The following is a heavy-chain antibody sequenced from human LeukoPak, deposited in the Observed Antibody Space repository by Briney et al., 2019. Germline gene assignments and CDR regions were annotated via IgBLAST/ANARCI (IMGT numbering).Heavy chain of an antibody. CDR3: ARLTPDSSGYYLYGNWFDP. J-gene: IGHJ5*02. V-gene: IGHV1-18*01. CDR1: GGTFSSYA. CDR2: ISAYNGNT. Sequence: ASVKVSCKASGGTFSSYAISWVRQAPGQGLEWMGWISAYNGNTNYAQKLQGRVTMTTDTSTSTAYMELRSLRSDDTAVYYCARLTPDSSGYYLYGNWFDPWGQGTLVTVSS. D-gene: IGHD3-22*01.